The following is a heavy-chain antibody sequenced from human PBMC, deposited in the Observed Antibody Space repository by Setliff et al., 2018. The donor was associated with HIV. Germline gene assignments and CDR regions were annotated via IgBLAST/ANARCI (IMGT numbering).Heavy chain of an antibody. CDR1: GFTFNNAW. CDR3: TTDLGGSYHGWNY. V-gene: IGHV3-15*01. J-gene: IGHJ4*02. Sequence: PGGSLRLSCAASGFTFNNAWMNWARQAPGKGLEWVGRIKRKSDGGTTDYAAPVKGRFTISRDDSKNTLYLQMNSLKTEDTAVYYCTTDLGGSYHGWNYWGQGTLVTVSS. CDR2: IKRKSDGGTT. D-gene: IGHD1-26*01.